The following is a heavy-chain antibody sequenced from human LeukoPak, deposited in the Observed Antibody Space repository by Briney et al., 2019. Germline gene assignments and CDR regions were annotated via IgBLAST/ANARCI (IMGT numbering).Heavy chain of an antibody. CDR2: ISSSGSTI. V-gene: IGHV3-48*03. Sequence: PGGSLRLSCAASGFTFSSYEMNWVRQAPGKGLEWVSYISSSGSTIYYADSVKGRFTISRDNAKSSLYLQMNSLRAEDTAVYYCARNFRLRYFDWPTLYYYYYYMDVWGKGTTVTISS. CDR1: GFTFSSYE. D-gene: IGHD3-9*01. J-gene: IGHJ6*03. CDR3: ARNFRLRYFDWPTLYYYYYYMDV.